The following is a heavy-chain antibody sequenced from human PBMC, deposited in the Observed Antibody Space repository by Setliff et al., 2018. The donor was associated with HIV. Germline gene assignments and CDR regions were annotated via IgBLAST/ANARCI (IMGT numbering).Heavy chain of an antibody. V-gene: IGHV4-61*02. CDR3: ARSGVGATTWDS. Sequence: ASETLSLTCSVSGDSISSGSSYWGWIRQPAGKGLEWIGRIYTSGSTDHNPSLRSRVTISIDTSKNQFSLKLTSVTAADTAVYYCARSGVGATTWDSWGQGTLVTVSS. J-gene: IGHJ4*02. CDR1: GDSISSGSSY. D-gene: IGHD1-26*01. CDR2: IYTSGST.